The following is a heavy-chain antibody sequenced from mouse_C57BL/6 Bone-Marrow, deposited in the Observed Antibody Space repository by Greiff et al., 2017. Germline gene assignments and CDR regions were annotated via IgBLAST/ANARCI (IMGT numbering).Heavy chain of an antibody. Sequence: QVQLKQPGAELVKPGASVKVSCKASGYTFTSYWMHWVKQRPGQGLEWIGRIHPSDSDTNYNQKFKGKATLSVDKSSRTAYMQLDSLTSGNYAVDYCATDSGSSPSYAMDYWGQGPSVTVSS. CDR2: IHPSDSDT. CDR1: GYTFTSYW. V-gene: IGHV1-74*01. CDR3: ATDSGSSPSYAMDY. D-gene: IGHD1-1*01. J-gene: IGHJ4*01.